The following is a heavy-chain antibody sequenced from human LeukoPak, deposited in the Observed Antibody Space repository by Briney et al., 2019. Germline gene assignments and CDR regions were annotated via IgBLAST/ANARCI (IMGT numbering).Heavy chain of an antibody. V-gene: IGHV4-34*01. CDR1: GGSFSGYY. Sequence: SETLSLTCAVYGGSFSGYYGSWIRQPPGKGLEWIGEINHSGSTNYNPSLKSRVTISVDTSKNQFSLKLSSVTAADTAVYYCARASTSCYDYWGQGTLVTVSS. D-gene: IGHD2-2*01. CDR3: ARASTSCYDY. J-gene: IGHJ4*02. CDR2: INHSGST.